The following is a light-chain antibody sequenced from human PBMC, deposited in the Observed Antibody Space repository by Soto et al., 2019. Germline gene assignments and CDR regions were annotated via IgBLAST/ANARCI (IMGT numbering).Light chain of an antibody. Sequence: EIVLTQSPGTLSLSPGERASLACSASQSVSSNYLAWFQQKPGQAPRLLISGASSRATNIPDRFSGSGSGTDFTLTVSRLEPEDSAVYYCQQYGTSPINFGQGTRLEIK. V-gene: IGKV3-20*01. CDR2: GAS. J-gene: IGKJ5*01. CDR1: QSVSSNY. CDR3: QQYGTSPIN.